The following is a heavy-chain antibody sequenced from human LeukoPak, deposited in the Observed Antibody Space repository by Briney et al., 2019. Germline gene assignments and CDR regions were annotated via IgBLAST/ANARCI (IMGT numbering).Heavy chain of an antibody. D-gene: IGHD2-21*02. CDR1: GYTLTELS. CDR3: ATAFVVVTANYYVDY. CDR2: FDPEDGET. V-gene: IGHV1-24*01. J-gene: IGHJ4*02. Sequence: SVTVSCKVSGYTLTELSMHWVRQAPGKGLEGMGVFDPEDGETIYAQKFQGRVTMTEDTSTDTVYMELSSLRSDDTTVYYCATAFVVVTANYYVDYWGKGTLVTVSS.